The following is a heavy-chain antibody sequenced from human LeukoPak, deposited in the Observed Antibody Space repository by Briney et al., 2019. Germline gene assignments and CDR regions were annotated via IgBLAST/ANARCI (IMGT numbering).Heavy chain of an antibody. V-gene: IGHV4-39*07. CDR2: IYYSGST. D-gene: IGHD3-22*01. CDR3: ARGKRITMIVAGVIWDY. J-gene: IGHJ4*02. CDR1: GGSISSSSYY. Sequence: PSETLSLTCTVSGGSISSSSYYWGWIRQPPGKGLEWIGSIYYSGSTYYNPSLKSRVTISVDTSKNQFSLKLSSVTAADTAVYYCARGKRITMIVAGVIWDYWGQGTLVTVSS.